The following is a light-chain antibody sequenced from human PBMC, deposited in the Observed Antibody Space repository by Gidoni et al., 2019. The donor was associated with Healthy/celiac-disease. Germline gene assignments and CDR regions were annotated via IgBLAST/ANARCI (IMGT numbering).Light chain of an antibody. CDR1: QGISSY. CDR3: QQRNSYPLFT. V-gene: IGKV1-9*01. J-gene: IGKJ3*01. CDR2: AAS. Sequence: DIQLTQSPSFLSASVGDSVTITCRASQGISSYLAWYQQKPGKAPKLLIYAASTLQSGVPSRFRGSGSGTEFTLTISSLQPEDFATYYCQQRNSYPLFTFGPGTKVDIK.